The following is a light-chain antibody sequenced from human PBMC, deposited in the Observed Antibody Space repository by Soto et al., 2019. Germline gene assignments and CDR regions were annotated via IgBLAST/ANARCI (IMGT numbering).Light chain of an antibody. CDR3: QQCNNWPPWT. J-gene: IGKJ1*01. CDR2: GAS. CDR1: QSVSSY. V-gene: IGKV3D-15*01. Sequence: EIVLTQSPATLSLSPGERATLSCRASQSVSSYLAWYQQKPGQAPRLLIYGASTRATGIPARFSGSGSGTEFTLTISSLQSEDSAVYFCQQCNNWPPWTFGQGTKV.